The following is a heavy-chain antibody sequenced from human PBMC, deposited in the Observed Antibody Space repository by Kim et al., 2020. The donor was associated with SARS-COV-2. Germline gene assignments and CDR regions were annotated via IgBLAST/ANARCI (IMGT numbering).Heavy chain of an antibody. D-gene: IGHD1-26*01. CDR3: ARQVYRGYFDD. V-gene: IGHV4-39*01. Sequence: TYYNPSLKSRVTISVETSKDQFSLGLSSVTAADTAVYYCARQVYRGYFDDWGQGTLVTVSS. CDR2: T. J-gene: IGHJ4*02.